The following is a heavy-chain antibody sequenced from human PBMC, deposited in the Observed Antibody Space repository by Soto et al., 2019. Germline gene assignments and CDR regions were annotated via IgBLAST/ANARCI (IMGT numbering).Heavy chain of an antibody. CDR3: ATTPGVITVIRAFDH. D-gene: IGHD2-21*01. CDR1: GFTFRKHA. CDR2: ISGSGAST. Sequence: GSLILSSVASGFTFRKHAMAWERQAPWKGPAWVSAISGSGASTYDSDSVKGRFVISRATSNNTMYLQINSLKAEDTPVYYSATTPGVITVIRAFDHSGQGTPVTVSS. V-gene: IGHV3-23*01. J-gene: IGHJ4*02.